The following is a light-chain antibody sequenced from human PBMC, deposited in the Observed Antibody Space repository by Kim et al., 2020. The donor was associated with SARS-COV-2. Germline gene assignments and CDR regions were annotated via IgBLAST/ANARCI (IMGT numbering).Light chain of an antibody. CDR1: QAISNS. J-gene: IGKJ3*01. Sequence: SASVGDSVTITCRASQAISNSLVWYQQRPGKVPKLLIYGASALQSGVPSRFSGSGSGTEFTLTISSLQPEDVATYYCQQYNTAPYTFGPGTKVDIK. CDR2: GAS. CDR3: QQYNTAPYT. V-gene: IGKV1-27*01.